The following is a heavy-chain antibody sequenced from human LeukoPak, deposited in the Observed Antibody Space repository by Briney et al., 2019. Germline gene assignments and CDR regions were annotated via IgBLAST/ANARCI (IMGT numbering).Heavy chain of an antibody. J-gene: IGHJ4*02. CDR2: IKADGSST. D-gene: IGHD3-9*01. V-gene: IGHV3-74*01. Sequence: PGGSLRLSCAASGFSISTYWMHWVRQAPGKGLVWVSRIKADGSSTTYADSVKGRFTISRDNAENTLYLQMNSLRGEDTAVYYCATGPRDIPNYWGQGTLVTVSS. CDR1: GFSISTYW. CDR3: ATGPRDIPNY.